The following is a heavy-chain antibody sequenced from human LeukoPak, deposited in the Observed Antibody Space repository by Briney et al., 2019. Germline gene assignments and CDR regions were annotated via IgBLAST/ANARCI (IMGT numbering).Heavy chain of an antibody. V-gene: IGHV1-2*02. CDR2: INPNSGGT. CDR1: GYTFTDYY. D-gene: IGHD3-10*01. J-gene: IGHJ4*02. CDR3: ARRSLGTYPFYFDF. Sequence: ASVKVSCKASGYTFTDYYMHWVRQAPGQGLDWMGWINPNSGGTKYAQKFQGRVTMTRDTSISTAYMELSRLTSDDTAVYYCARRSLGTYPFYFDFWGQGTLVTVSS.